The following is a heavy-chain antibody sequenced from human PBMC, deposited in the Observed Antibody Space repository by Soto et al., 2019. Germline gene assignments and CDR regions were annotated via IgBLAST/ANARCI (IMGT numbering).Heavy chain of an antibody. Sequence: QVQLVESGGGVVQPGRSLRLSCAASGFTFSSYGMHWVRQAPGKGLEWVAVIWYDGSNKYYADSVKGRFTISRDNSKNTLYLQMNSLRGEDTAVYYCAREIYDYVWGRPQHGMDVWGQGTTVTVSS. D-gene: IGHD3-16*01. CDR3: AREIYDYVWGRPQHGMDV. CDR2: IWYDGSNK. J-gene: IGHJ6*02. CDR1: GFTFSSYG. V-gene: IGHV3-33*01.